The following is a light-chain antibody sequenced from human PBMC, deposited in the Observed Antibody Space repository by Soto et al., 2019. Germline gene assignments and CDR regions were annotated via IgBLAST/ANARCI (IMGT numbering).Light chain of an antibody. CDR1: SSDVGGYNY. J-gene: IGLJ1*01. V-gene: IGLV2-14*01. Sequence: QSALTQPASVSGSPGQSITISCTGTSSDVGGYNYVSWYQQHPGKAPKLMIYDVSNRPSGVSNRFSGSKSGNTASLTISGLHAEDEADYSCSSYTSSSTLPYVFGTGTKVTVL. CDR2: DVS. CDR3: SSYTSSSTLPYV.